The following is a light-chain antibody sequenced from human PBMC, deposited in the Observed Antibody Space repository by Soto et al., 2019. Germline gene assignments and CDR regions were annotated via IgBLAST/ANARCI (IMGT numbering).Light chain of an antibody. Sequence: IVLTQSPATLSVSPGERVTLSCRASQSISSLLAWYQQKPGQAPRLLIYGASTRATGIPARYSGSGSRTEFTLTITSLQSEDFTVYYCQQYDTWPPYTFGQGTKLEIK. CDR2: GAS. V-gene: IGKV3-15*01. CDR3: QQYDTWPPYT. CDR1: QSISSL. J-gene: IGKJ2*01.